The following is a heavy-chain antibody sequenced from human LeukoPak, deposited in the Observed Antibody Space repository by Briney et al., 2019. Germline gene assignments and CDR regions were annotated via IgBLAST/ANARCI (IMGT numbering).Heavy chain of an antibody. CDR1: GFNISDHY. J-gene: IGHJ4*02. Sequence: GGSLRLSCAASGFNISDHYMSWIRQAPGRELEWVSYISNRGFSTYYADSVKGRFTISRDNTKDSLYLEMQSLRVEDTAVYYCARNKRRFDQWGQGTVVTVSS. CDR2: ISNRGFST. CDR3: ARNKRRFDQ. V-gene: IGHV3-11*01.